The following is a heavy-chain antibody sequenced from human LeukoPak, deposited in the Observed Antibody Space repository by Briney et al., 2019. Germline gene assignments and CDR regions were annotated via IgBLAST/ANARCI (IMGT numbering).Heavy chain of an antibody. J-gene: IGHJ4*02. V-gene: IGHV2-5*02. D-gene: IGHD2-2*01. CDR1: GFSLSTSGVG. CDR2: IYWDDDK. Sequence: SGPTLVKPTQTLTLTCTFSGFSLSTSGVGVGWIRQPPGKALEWLALIYWDDDKRYSPSLKSRLTITKDTSKNQVVLTMTNMDPVDTATYYCAHRGYCSSTSCTFFDYWGQGTLVTVSS. CDR3: AHRGYCSSTSCTFFDY.